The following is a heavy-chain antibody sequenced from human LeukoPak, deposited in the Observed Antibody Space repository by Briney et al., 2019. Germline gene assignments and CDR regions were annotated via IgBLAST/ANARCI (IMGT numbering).Heavy chain of an antibody. CDR2: INHSGST. CDR3: ASTHYDFWSGSLRY. D-gene: IGHD3-3*01. V-gene: IGHV4-34*01. J-gene: IGHJ4*02. Sequence: PSETLSLTCAVYGGSFSSYYWSWIRQPPGKGLEWIGEINHSGSTNYNPSLKSRVTISVDTSKNQFSLKLSSVTAADTAVYYCASTHYDFWSGSLRYWGQGTLVTVSS. CDR1: GGSFSSYY.